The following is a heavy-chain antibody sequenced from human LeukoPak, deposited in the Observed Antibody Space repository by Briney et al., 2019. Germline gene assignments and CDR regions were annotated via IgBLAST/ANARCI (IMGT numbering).Heavy chain of an antibody. D-gene: IGHD6-13*01. CDR2: INAGNGNT. Sequence: ASVKVSCKASGYTFTSYAMHWVRQAPGQRLEWMGWINAGNGNTKYSQKFQGRVTITRDTSASTAYMELSSLRSEDTAVYYCARGDSSSWGFDYWGQGTLVTVSS. J-gene: IGHJ4*02. V-gene: IGHV1-3*01. CDR3: ARGDSSSWGFDY. CDR1: GYTFTSYA.